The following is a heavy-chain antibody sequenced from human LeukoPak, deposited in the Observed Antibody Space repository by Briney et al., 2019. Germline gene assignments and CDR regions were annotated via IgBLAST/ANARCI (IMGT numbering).Heavy chain of an antibody. Sequence: PGGSLRLSCVDTGFTFSSYWMSWVRQAPGKGLEWVANIIQDGREKNYVGSLKGRFTISRDNAKNSLYLQMNSLRADDTAVYYCAGGSSTTLDYWGQGTLVTVSS. J-gene: IGHJ4*02. CDR2: IIQDGREK. V-gene: IGHV3-7*04. CDR3: AGGSSTTLDY. CDR1: GFTFSSYW.